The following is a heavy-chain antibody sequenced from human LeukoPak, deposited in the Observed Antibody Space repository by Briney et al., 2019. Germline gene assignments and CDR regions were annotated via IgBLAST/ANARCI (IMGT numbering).Heavy chain of an antibody. Sequence: ASVKVSCKASGHTFSSYGITWVRQAPGQGLEWMGWISAYNGNTNFAQKLQGRVTMTTDTSTGTAYMELRGLRSDDTAVYYCARVVTLTGRCFDYWGQGTLVTVSS. CDR1: GHTFSSYG. V-gene: IGHV1-18*01. J-gene: IGHJ4*02. CDR2: ISAYNGNT. CDR3: ARVVTLTGRCFDY. D-gene: IGHD3-9*01.